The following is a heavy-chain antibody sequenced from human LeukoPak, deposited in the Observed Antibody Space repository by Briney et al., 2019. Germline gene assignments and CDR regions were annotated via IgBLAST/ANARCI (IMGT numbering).Heavy chain of an antibody. CDR3: ASTTYYYDSSGYLLDY. CDR2: IIPIFGTA. J-gene: IGHJ4*02. Sequence: SVKVSCKASGGTFSSYAISWVRQAPGRGLEWMGGIIPIFGTANYAQKFQGRVTITTDESTSTAYMELSSLGSEDTAVYYCASTTYYYDSSGYLLDYWGQGTLVTVSS. D-gene: IGHD3-22*01. CDR1: GGTFSSYA. V-gene: IGHV1-69*05.